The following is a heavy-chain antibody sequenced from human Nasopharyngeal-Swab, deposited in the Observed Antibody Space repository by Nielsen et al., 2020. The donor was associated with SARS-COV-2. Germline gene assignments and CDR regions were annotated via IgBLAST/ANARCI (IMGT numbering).Heavy chain of an antibody. CDR3: AGGNSADH. Sequence: GESLKISCVASGFTFSDHYLDWVRQAPGEGLEWVGRSRDKAHSYTTEYAASVKGRFTISRGDSENSLYLQMNSLRAEDTAVYYCAGGNSADHWGQGTLVTVSS. CDR1: GFTFSDHY. J-gene: IGHJ4*02. D-gene: IGHD4-23*01. CDR2: SRDKAHSYTT. V-gene: IGHV3-72*01.